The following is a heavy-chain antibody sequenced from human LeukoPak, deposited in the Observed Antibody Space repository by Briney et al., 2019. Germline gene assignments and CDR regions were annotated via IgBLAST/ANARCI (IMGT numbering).Heavy chain of an antibody. D-gene: IGHD3-22*01. CDR2: IKQDGSEK. CDR3: ARGGGYYYFDY. CDR1: GFTFSSYW. J-gene: IGHJ4*02. V-gene: IGHV3-7*01. Sequence: PGGSLRLSCAASGFTFSSYWMGWVRQAPGKGLEWVANIKQDGSEKYYVDSVKGRFTISRDNAKNSLYLQMNSLRAEDTAVYYCARGGGYYYFDYWGQGTLVTVSS.